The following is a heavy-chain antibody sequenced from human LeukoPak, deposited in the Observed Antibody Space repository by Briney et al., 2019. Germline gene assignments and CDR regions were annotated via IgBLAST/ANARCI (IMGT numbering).Heavy chain of an antibody. CDR3: ARTTGSRIVVVPAATDWFDP. CDR2: ISAYNGNT. D-gene: IGHD2-2*01. J-gene: IGHJ5*02. V-gene: IGHV1-18*01. Sequence: ASVKVSCKASGGTFSSYAISWVRQAPGQGLEWMGWISAYNGNTNYAQKLQGRVTMTTDTSTSTAYMELRSLRSDDTAVYYCARTTGSRIVVVPAATDWFDPWGQGTLVTVSS. CDR1: GGTFSSYA.